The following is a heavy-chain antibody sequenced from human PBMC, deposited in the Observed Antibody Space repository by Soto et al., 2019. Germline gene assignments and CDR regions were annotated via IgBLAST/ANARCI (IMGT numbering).Heavy chain of an antibody. J-gene: IGHJ4*02. Sequence: SETLSLTCTVSGASISNVNYYWSWIRQHPGKGLEWIGYIDYSESTYYNPSLKSRLTISVDTSKNQFSLRLSSVTAADTAVYYCAREGGDGIDYWGQGTRVTVSS. V-gene: IGHV4-31*03. CDR2: IDYSEST. CDR1: GASISNVNYY. CDR3: AREGGDGIDY. D-gene: IGHD3-16*01.